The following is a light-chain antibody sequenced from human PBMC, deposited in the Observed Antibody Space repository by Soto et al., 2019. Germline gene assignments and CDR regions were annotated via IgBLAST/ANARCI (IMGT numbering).Light chain of an antibody. Sequence: DIQMTQSPSTLSASVGDSVTIPCRASQTISDLVAWYQQHPGRAPKLLIYDGSTLQNGVPSRFSGRRSGTGFTLTITSLQPDDFATDYCQQYGDYSTCGQGTKL. CDR1: QTISDL. V-gene: IGKV1-5*01. J-gene: IGKJ2*01. CDR2: DGS. CDR3: QQYGDYST.